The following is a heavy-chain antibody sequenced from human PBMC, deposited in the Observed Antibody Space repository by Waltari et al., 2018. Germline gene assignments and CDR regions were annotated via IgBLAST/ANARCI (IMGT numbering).Heavy chain of an antibody. CDR3: ARGRFGGVIAPSDY. CDR2: INPNSCGT. V-gene: IGHV1-2*02. CDR1: GYTFTGYY. J-gene: IGHJ4*02. D-gene: IGHD3-16*02. Sequence: QVQLVQSGAEVKKPGASVKVSCKASGYTFTGYYMHWVRQAPGQGLEWMGWINPNSCGTNYAQKFQGRVTMTRDTSISTAYMELSRLRSDDTAVYYCARGRFGGVIAPSDYWGQGTLVTVSS.